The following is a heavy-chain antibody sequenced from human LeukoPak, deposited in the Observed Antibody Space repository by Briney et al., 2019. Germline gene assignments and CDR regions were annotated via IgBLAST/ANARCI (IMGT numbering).Heavy chain of an antibody. V-gene: IGHV3-23*01. CDR1: GFTFSSYA. D-gene: IGHD4-17*01. Sequence: GGSLRLSCAASGFTFSSYAMTWVRQAPGNGLEWVSAISGSGSNTYYADSVKGRFTISRDNSKNTLYLLINSLRADNTAVYYCARGNGDYAIHPDYWGQGTLVTVSS. CDR3: ARGNGDYAIHPDY. J-gene: IGHJ4*02. CDR2: ISGSGSNT.